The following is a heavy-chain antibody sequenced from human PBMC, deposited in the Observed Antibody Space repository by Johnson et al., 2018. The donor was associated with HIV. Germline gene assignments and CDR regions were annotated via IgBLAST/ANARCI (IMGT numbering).Heavy chain of an antibody. Sequence: QVQLVESGGGLVKPGGSLRLSCAASGFTFHDSYMSWIRQAPGKGLEWISYISGSGGTMYSADSVKGRLTISRDNAKNSLYLQMNSLRAEDTAVYFCARAINDAFDIWGQGTMVTVSS. J-gene: IGHJ3*02. CDR3: ARAINDAFDI. CDR2: ISGSGGTM. CDR1: GFTFHDSY. V-gene: IGHV3-11*04.